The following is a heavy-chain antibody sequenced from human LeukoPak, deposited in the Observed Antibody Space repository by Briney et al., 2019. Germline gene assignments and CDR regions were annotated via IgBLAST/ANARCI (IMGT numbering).Heavy chain of an antibody. CDR2: TNPNSGAT. J-gene: IGHJ4*02. D-gene: IGHD4/OR15-4a*01. CDR3: ARGRVRTLDY. CDR1: GYTFTGYY. Sequence: ASVKVSCKASGYTFTGYYMHWLRQAPGQGLEWMGWTNPNSGATNYAQKFQGRVTMTRDTSTSTVYMELSSLRSEDTAVYYCARGRVRTLDYWGQGTLVTVSS. V-gene: IGHV1-2*02.